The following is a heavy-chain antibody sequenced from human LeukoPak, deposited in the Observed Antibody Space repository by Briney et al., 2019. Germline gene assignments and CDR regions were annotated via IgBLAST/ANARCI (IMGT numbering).Heavy chain of an antibody. V-gene: IGHV1-8*01. Sequence: ASVKVSCKASGYTFTSYDINWVRQATGQGLEWMGWMNPNSGNTGYAQKFQGRVTITRNTSISTAYMELSSLRSEDTAVYYCARGTDIVVVPAANNGFDYWGQGALVTVSS. CDR3: ARGTDIVVVPAANNGFDY. CDR1: GYTFTSYD. J-gene: IGHJ4*02. CDR2: MNPNSGNT. D-gene: IGHD2-2*01.